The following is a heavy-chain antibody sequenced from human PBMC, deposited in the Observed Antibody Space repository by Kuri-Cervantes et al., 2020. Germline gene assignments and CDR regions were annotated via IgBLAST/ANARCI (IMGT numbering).Heavy chain of an antibody. J-gene: IGHJ6*03. Sequence: ESLKISCTVSGGSISSSSYYWGWIRQPPGKGLEWIGSIYYSGSTYYNPSLKSRVTISVDTSKNQFSLKLSSVTAADTAVYYCARGRAIFGVALPYYYYYYMDVWGKGTTVTVSS. V-gene: IGHV4-39*07. D-gene: IGHD3-3*01. CDR3: ARGRAIFGVALPYYYYYYMDV. CDR1: GGSISSSSYY. CDR2: IYYSGST.